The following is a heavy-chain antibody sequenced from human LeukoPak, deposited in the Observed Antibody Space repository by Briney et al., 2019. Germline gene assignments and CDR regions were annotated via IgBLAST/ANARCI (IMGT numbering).Heavy chain of an antibody. CDR3: AREYGSGDRPGLNEDPYYFDY. D-gene: IGHD6-25*01. CDR1: GYTFTGYY. V-gene: IGHV1-2*04. J-gene: IGHJ4*02. CDR2: INPNSGGT. Sequence: ASVKVSCKASGYTFTGYYMHWVRQAPGQGLEWMGWINPNSGGTNYAQKFQGWVTMTRDTSISTAYMELSRLRSDDTAVYYCAREYGSGDRPGLNEDPYYFDYWGQGTLVTVSS.